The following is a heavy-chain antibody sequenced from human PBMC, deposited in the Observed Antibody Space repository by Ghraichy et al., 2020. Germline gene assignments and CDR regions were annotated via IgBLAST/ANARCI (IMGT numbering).Heavy chain of an antibody. CDR1: GDISKNYY. Sequence: ASVKVSCKASGDISKNYYVHWVRQAPGQGLEWVGMLNPTDDSTKYSQNFQGRVTLTRDRSTTTFYMDLRSLRSEDTAVYYCARDRYFGSGTHLHWGQGTLVTVSS. CDR2: LNPTDDST. J-gene: IGHJ4*02. D-gene: IGHD3-10*01. CDR3: ARDRYFGSGTHLH. V-gene: IGHV1-46*02.